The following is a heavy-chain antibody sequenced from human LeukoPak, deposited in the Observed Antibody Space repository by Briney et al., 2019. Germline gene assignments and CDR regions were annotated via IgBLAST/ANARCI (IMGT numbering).Heavy chain of an antibody. V-gene: IGHV1-3*04. D-gene: IGHD3-22*01. CDR1: GYYLNGYS. CDR3: ARGRYYDDSSIFFFDY. J-gene: IGHJ4*02. CDR2: INTGNGIT. Sequence: GASVKVSCKASGYYLNGYSMHWVRQAPGQRPEWMGWINTGNGITEYSQSFQGRVTITRDTSAETVYMRLSSLRSTDTAVYYCARGRYYDDSSIFFFDYWGQGTLVTVSS.